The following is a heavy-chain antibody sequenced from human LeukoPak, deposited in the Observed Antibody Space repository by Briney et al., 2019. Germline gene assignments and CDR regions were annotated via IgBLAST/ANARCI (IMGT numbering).Heavy chain of an antibody. CDR2: ISWDGGST. D-gene: IGHD4-23*01. V-gene: IGHV3-43*01. Sequence: PGGSLRLSCAASGFTFDDYTMHWVRQAPGKGLEWVSLISWDGGSTYYADSVKGRFTISRDNSKNSLYLQMNSLRTEDTASYYCAKEQYGGNSYYYYYYGMDVWGQGTTVTVSS. J-gene: IGHJ6*02. CDR3: AKEQYGGNSYYYYYYGMDV. CDR1: GFTFDDYT.